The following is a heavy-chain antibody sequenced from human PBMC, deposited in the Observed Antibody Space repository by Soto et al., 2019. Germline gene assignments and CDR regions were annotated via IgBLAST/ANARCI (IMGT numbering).Heavy chain of an antibody. Sequence: VQLLESGGGLVQPGGSLRLSCAASGFTFSSYAMSWVRQAPGKGLEWVAVISYDGSNKYYADSVKGRFTISRDNSKNTLYLQMNSLRAEDTAVYYCAKDYYDSSGLVDYWGQGTLVTVSS. CDR2: ISYDGSNK. D-gene: IGHD3-22*01. J-gene: IGHJ4*02. CDR1: GFTFSSYA. V-gene: IGHV3-30*18. CDR3: AKDYYDSSGLVDY.